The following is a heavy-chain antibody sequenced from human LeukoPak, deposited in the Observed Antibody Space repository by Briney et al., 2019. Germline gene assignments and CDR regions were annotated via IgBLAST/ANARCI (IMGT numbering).Heavy chain of an antibody. CDR1: GGSISSYY. Sequence: SETLSLTCTVSGGSISSYYWSWIRQPPGKGLEWIGNIYHSGITYYNHFNSSLKSRVTISIDTSKNQFSLRLTSVTAADTAVYYCANSAYHIFLEYWGQGTLVTVSS. CDR3: ANSAYHIFLEY. J-gene: IGHJ4*02. V-gene: IGHV4-59*12. CDR2: IYHSGIT. D-gene: IGHD3-9*01.